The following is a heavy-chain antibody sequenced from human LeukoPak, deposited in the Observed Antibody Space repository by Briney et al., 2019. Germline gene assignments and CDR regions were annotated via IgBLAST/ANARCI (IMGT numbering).Heavy chain of an antibody. CDR2: MKQDGREK. V-gene: IGHV3-7*01. D-gene: IGHD3-10*02. J-gene: IGHJ6*04. CDR1: GFTFTNYW. Sequence: GGSLRLSCIASGFTFTNYWMTWVRQAPGKGLEWVANMKQDGREKYYVDSVKGRFTISRDNAKNSLYLQMNSLRAEDTAVYYCAELGITMIGGVWGKGTTVTISS. CDR3: AELGITMIGGV.